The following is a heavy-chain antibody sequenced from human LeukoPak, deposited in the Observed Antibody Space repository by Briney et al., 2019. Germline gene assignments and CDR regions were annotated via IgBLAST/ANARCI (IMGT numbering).Heavy chain of an antibody. CDR2: IYYSGST. Sequence: SSETLSLTCTVSGGSISNYYWTWIRQPPGKGLEWIGYIYYSGSTNYNPSLKSRVTISVDTSKNQFSLKLRSVTAADTAVYYCARLGGPEYNWFDPWGQGTLVTVSS. CDR3: ARLGGPEYNWFDP. J-gene: IGHJ5*02. V-gene: IGHV4-59*08. CDR1: GGSISNYY. D-gene: IGHD3-16*01.